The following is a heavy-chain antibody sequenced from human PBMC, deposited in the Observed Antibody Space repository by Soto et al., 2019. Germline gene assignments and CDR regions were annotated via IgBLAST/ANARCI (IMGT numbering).Heavy chain of an antibody. CDR3: ARGRVGATIDYLDF. CDR1: GGAISRGVYS. J-gene: IGHJ4*02. V-gene: IGHV4-31*03. D-gene: IGHD1-26*01. CDR2: IYYSGNT. Sequence: PSVTLSLTCRVSGGAISRGVYSCSWIPQHPGRALEWIGYIYYSGNTYYNPSFKGRVTISVDTSKNKFSLKLIAATAADTAVYYCARGRVGATIDYLDFCGQGTRVTVST.